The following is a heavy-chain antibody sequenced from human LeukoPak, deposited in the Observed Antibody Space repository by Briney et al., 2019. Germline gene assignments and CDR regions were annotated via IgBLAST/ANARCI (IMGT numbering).Heavy chain of an antibody. Sequence: SETLPLTCTVSGGSFSTYYWSWIRQPPGKGLECIGDIHNSGSTNYNPSLKSRVAISVDTSKNQFSLKLSSVTAADTAVYHCARSFRDNSAYSAFDIWGQGTMVTVSS. CDR1: GGSFSTYY. CDR3: ARSFRDNSAYSAFDI. CDR2: IHNSGST. V-gene: IGHV4-4*09. J-gene: IGHJ3*02. D-gene: IGHD3-22*01.